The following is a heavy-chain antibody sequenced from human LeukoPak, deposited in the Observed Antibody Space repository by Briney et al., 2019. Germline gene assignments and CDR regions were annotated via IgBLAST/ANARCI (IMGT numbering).Heavy chain of an antibody. J-gene: IGHJ6*03. Sequence: SETLSLTCTVSGGSISSYWWSWIRQPPGKGLEWIGHISDSGSTNYNPSLKSRVTISVDTSKNQFFLKLNSVTAADPAAYYCARSSEGQYYYDSSGYSYYYYYMDVWGKGTTVTISS. CDR1: GGSISSYW. D-gene: IGHD3-22*01. CDR3: ARSSEGQYYYDSSGYSYYYYYMDV. CDR2: ISDSGST. V-gene: IGHV4-59*01.